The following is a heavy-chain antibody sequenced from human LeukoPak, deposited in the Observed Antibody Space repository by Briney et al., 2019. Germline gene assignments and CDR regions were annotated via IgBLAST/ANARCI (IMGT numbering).Heavy chain of an antibody. CDR3: ARDSTMVRGVIGPFDY. J-gene: IGHJ4*02. CDR2: IWYDGSNK. V-gene: IGHV3-33*01. Sequence: GGSLRLSCAASGFTFISYGMHWVRQAPGKGLEWVAVIWYDGSNKYYADSVKGRFTISRDNSKNTLYLQMNSLRAEDTAVYYCARDSTMVRGVIGPFDYWGQGTLVTVSS. CDR1: GFTFISYG. D-gene: IGHD3-10*01.